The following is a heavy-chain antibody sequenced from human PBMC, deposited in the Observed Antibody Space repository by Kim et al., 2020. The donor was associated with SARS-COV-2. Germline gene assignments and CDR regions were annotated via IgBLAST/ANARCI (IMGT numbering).Heavy chain of an antibody. CDR1: GFTFDDYA. Sequence: GGSLRLSCAASGFTFDDYAMHWVRQAPGKGLEWVSLISGDGGSTYYADSVKGRFTISRDNSKNSLYLQMNSLRTEDTALYYCAKKSLVIPDYYYYYGMDVWGQGTTVTVSS. CDR2: ISGDGGST. D-gene: IGHD2-21*01. V-gene: IGHV3-43*02. CDR3: AKKSLVIPDYYYYYGMDV. J-gene: IGHJ6*02.